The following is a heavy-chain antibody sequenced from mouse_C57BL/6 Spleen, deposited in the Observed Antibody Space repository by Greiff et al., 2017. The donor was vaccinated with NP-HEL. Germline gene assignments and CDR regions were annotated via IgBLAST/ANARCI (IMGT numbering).Heavy chain of an antibody. D-gene: IGHD1-1*01. J-gene: IGHJ2*01. V-gene: IGHV1-55*01. CDR3: ARYPSYYYGSSYPLDY. Sequence: VQLQQPGAELVKPGASVKMSCKASGYTFTSYWITWVKQRPGQGLEWIGDIYPGSGSTNYNEKFKSKATLTVDTSSSTAYMQLSSLTSEDSAVYYCARYPSYYYGSSYPLDYWGQGTTLTVSS. CDR1: GYTFTSYW. CDR2: IYPGSGST.